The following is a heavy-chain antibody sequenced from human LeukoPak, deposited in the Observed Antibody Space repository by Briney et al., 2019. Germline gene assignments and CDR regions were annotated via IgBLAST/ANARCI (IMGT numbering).Heavy chain of an antibody. CDR2: ISYDGSNK. CDR3: ATFAQQRFDY. CDR1: GFTFSSYA. Sequence: PGGSLRLFCAASGFTFSSYAMHWVRQAPGKGLEWVAVISYDGSNKYYADSVKGRFTISRDNSKNTLYLQMNSLRAEDTAVYYCATFAQQRFDYWGQGTLVTVSS. J-gene: IGHJ4*02. V-gene: IGHV3-30-3*01. D-gene: IGHD6-25*01.